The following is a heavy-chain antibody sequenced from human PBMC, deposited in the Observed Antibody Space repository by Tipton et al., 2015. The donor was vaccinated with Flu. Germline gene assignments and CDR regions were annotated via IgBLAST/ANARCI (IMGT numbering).Heavy chain of an antibody. CDR1: GGSISSYY. CDR2: IYYSGST. CDR3: ARDSEAYSSSWYAYYYYGMDV. J-gene: IGHJ6*02. Sequence: TLSLTCTVSGGSISSYYWSWIRQPPGKGLEWIGYIYYSGSTNYNPSLKSRVTISVDTSKNQFSLKLSSVTAAGTAVYYCARDSEAYSSSWYAYYYYGMDVWGQGTTVTVSS. D-gene: IGHD6-13*01. V-gene: IGHV4-59*01.